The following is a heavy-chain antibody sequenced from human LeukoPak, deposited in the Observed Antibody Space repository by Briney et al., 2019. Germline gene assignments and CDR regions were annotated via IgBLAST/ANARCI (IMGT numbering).Heavy chain of an antibody. J-gene: IGHJ4*02. Sequence: GGSLRLSCAASGFTFSSYSMNWVRQAPGKGLEWVSFISSSSTYIYYADSVKGQFTISRDNAKNSLYLQMNSLRAEDTAVYYCARDRYSSDVQYYFDYWGQGTLVTVSS. CDR3: ARDRYSSDVQYYFDY. D-gene: IGHD6-19*01. CDR1: GFTFSSYS. CDR2: ISSSSTYI. V-gene: IGHV3-21*01.